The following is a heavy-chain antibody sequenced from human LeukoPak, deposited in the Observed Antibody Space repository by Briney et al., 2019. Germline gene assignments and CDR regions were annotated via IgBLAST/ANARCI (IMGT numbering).Heavy chain of an antibody. Sequence: SETLSLTCTVAGGPMSNRRKMCWGWIRQFPGKGLEWMGSIYYSGITYYNPSLRSRITITADTFKNPFSLNLHPATAADTALYYCARNNSIMENFDSWPQGTLVTVSS. D-gene: IGHD1-1*01. CDR1: GGPMSNRRKMC. J-gene: IGHJ4*02. CDR2: IYYSGIT. CDR3: ARNNSIMENFDS. V-gene: IGHV4-39*01.